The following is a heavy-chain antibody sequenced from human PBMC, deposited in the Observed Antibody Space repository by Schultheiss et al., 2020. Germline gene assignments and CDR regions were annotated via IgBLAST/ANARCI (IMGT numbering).Heavy chain of an antibody. Sequence: GGSLRLSCAASGFTFDDYAMHWVLQAPGKGLEWVSGISWNSGSIGYADSVKGRFTISRDNAKNSLYLQMNSLKTEDTAVYYCTTVLAYCGGDCYLKYYYYYYGMDVWGQGTTVNVS. CDR3: TTVLAYCGGDCYLKYYYYYYGMDV. V-gene: IGHV3-9*01. D-gene: IGHD2-21*02. J-gene: IGHJ6*02. CDR2: ISWNSGSI. CDR1: GFTFDDYA.